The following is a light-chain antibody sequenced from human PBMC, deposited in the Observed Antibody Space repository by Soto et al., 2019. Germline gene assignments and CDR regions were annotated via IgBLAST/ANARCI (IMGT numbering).Light chain of an antibody. CDR3: HQTYSTPDT. V-gene: IGKV1-39*01. Sequence: IQMTQSPSSLSASIGDRVTITCRPSQSISSNLNWYQQKPGKAPKLLIYGASNLQSGVPLRFSGSAAGTDFTLTITSLQPEDFATYFCHQTYSTPDTFGQGTKLEMK. CDR1: QSISSN. CDR2: GAS. J-gene: IGKJ2*01.